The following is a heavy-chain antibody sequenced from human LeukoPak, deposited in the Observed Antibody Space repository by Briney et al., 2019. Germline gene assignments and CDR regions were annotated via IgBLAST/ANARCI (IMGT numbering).Heavy chain of an antibody. J-gene: IGHJ4*02. CDR2: MNLNTGIT. CDR1: GYSFITYD. Sequence: GASVKVSYKASGYSFITYDVNWVRQAHGQGRERMGYMNLNTGITGYAQKFQGRVTMTSDTPINTAYMERSSLTSEDTAMYYCARELRRDEFWGQGTLVTVSS. CDR3: ARELRRDEF. D-gene: IGHD3-10*01. V-gene: IGHV1-8*02.